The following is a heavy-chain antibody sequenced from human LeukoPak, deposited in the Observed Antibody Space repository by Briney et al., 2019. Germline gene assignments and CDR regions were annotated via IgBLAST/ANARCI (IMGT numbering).Heavy chain of an antibody. CDR1: GYTFTNYG. D-gene: IGHD2-2*01. CDR3: ARWYCSSTGCYAGAFDM. V-gene: IGHV1-18*04. Sequence: ASVKVSCKASGYTFTNYGISWVRQAPGQGLEWMGWISPYNDCTNYAQKLQGRVTMTTDTSTSTGYMELRSLRSDDTAVYYCARWYCSSTGCYAGAFDMWGQGTMVTVSS. J-gene: IGHJ3*02. CDR2: ISPYNDCT.